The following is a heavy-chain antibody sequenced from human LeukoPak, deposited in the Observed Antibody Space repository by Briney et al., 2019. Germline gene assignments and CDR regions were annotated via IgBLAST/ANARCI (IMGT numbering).Heavy chain of an antibody. Sequence: PSETLSLTCTVSGGSISSYYWSWIRQPPGKGLEWIGNIYYSGCTNYNPSLKSRVTISVDTSKNQFSLKLSSVTAADTAVYYCARDRGMADFDDWGQGTLVTVSS. J-gene: IGHJ4*02. CDR1: GGSISSYY. V-gene: IGHV4-59*01. D-gene: IGHD5-24*01. CDR3: ARDRGMADFDD. CDR2: IYYSGCT.